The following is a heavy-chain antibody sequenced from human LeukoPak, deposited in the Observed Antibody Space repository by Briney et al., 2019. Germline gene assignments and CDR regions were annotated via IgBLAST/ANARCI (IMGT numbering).Heavy chain of an antibody. CDR2: INHSGST. D-gene: IGHD3-3*01. Sequence: SETLSLTCAVYGGSFSGYYWSWIRQPPGKGLEWIGEINHSGSTNYNPSLKSRVTISVDTSKNQFSLKLSSVTAADTAVYYCARGGANYDFWSGYYRGIWFDPWGREPWSPSPQ. V-gene: IGHV4-34*01. CDR1: GGSFSGYY. J-gene: IGHJ5*02. CDR3: ARGGANYDFWSGYYRGIWFDP.